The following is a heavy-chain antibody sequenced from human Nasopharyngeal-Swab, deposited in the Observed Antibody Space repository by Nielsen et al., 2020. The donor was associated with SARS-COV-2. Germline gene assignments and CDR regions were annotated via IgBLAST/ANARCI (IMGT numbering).Heavy chain of an antibody. CDR1: GGSICSYY. CDR2: IYYSGST. V-gene: IGHV4-59*01. D-gene: IGHD5-24*01. J-gene: IGHJ4*02. CDR3: ARGAWGRDGYNLFDY. Sequence: SETLSLTCTVSGGSICSYYWSWIRQPPGKGLEWIGYIYYSGSTNYNPSLKSRVTISVDTSKNQFSLKLSSVTAADTAVYYCARGAWGRDGYNLFDYWGQGTLVTVSS.